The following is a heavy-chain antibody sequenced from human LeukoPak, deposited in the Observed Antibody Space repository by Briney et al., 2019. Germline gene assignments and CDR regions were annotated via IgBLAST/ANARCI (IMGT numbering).Heavy chain of an antibody. CDR1: GFTFSSYA. CDR3: ARDKLGPLDY. Sequence: GGSLRLSCAASGFTFSSYAMHWVRQAPGKGLEWVAVISYDGSNKYYADSVKGRFTISRDNSKNTLYLQMNSLRAEDTAVYYCARDKLGPLDYWGQGTLVTVSS. CDR2: ISYDGSNK. V-gene: IGHV3-30-3*01. J-gene: IGHJ4*02. D-gene: IGHD3-10*01.